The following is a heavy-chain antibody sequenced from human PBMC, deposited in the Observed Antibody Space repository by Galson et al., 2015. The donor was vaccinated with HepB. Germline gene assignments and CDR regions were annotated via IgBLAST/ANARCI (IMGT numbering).Heavy chain of an antibody. V-gene: IGHV3-30-3*01. J-gene: IGHJ4*02. CDR2: ISFDGSKD. D-gene: IGHD1-1*01. Sequence: SLRLSCAASGFSFNNYALHWVRQAPGKGLHWVAVISFDGSKDYYADSVKGRFTVSRDKSKNTLYLEMSSLRTEDTAVYYCARDSPLVGTLVLDYWGQGTLVTVSS. CDR3: ARDSPLVGTLVLDY. CDR1: GFSFNNYA.